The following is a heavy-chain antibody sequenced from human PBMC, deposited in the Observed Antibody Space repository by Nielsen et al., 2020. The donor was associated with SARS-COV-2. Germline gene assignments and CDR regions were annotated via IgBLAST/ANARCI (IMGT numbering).Heavy chain of an antibody. J-gene: IGHJ4*02. V-gene: IGHV4-38-2*01. CDR2: MFHNGRT. CDR1: GYSISRGYY. D-gene: IGHD3-22*01. Sequence: SETLSLTCSVSGYSISRGYYWGWIRQAPAKGLEWIGNMFHNGRTYYNPSLKSRVTMSVDTSQNQFSLNLNSVTAADTAVYYCARRSSGGYSRRFFDYWGQGNLVTVSS. CDR3: ARRSSGGYSRRFFDY.